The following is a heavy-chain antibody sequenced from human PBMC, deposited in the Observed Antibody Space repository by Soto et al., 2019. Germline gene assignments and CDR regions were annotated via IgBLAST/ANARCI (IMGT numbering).Heavy chain of an antibody. Sequence: GGSLRLSCAASGFTFSSYAMSWVRQAPGKGLEWVANIKQDGSEKYYVDSVKGRFTISRDNAKNSLYLQMNSLRAEDTAVYYCARVRITWGAFDIWGQGTMVTVSS. J-gene: IGHJ3*02. D-gene: IGHD3-10*01. CDR2: IKQDGSEK. CDR3: ARVRITWGAFDI. CDR1: GFTFSSYA. V-gene: IGHV3-7*01.